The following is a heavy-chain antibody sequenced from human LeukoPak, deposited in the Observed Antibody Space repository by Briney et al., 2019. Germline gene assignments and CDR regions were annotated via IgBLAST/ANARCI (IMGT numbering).Heavy chain of an antibody. V-gene: IGHV1-69*04. CDR1: GGTFSSYA. D-gene: IGHD3-10*01. CDR3: ARSSKVLLWFGENYYYGMDV. J-gene: IGHJ6*02. CDR2: IIPIFGIA. Sequence: SVKVSCKASGGTFSSYAISWVRQAPGQGLEWMGRIIPIFGIANYAQKFQGRVTITADKSTSTAYKELSSLRSEDTAVYYCARSSKVLLWFGENYYYGMDVWGQGTTVTVSS.